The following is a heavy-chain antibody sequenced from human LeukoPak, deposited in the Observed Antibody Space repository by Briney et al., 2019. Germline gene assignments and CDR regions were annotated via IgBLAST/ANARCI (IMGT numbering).Heavy chain of an antibody. J-gene: IGHJ5*02. CDR3: ARFRRMGSRYFDWYPFDP. V-gene: IGHV4-34*01. CDR2: INHSGST. CDR1: GGSFSGYY. Sequence: ASETLSLTCAVYGGSFSGYYWSWIRQPPGKGLEWIGEINHSGSTNYNPSLKSRVTISVDTSKNQFSLKLSSVTAADTAVYYCARFRRMGSRYFDWYPFDPWGQGTLVTVSS. D-gene: IGHD3-9*01.